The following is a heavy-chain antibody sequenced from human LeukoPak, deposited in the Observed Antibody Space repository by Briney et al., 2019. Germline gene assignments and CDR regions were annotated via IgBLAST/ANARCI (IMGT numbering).Heavy chain of an antibody. CDR3: ARGPTVTKRGNWFDP. Sequence: SETLSLTCTVSGYSISSGYYWGWIRQPPGKGLEWIGSMYYSGSTYYNPSLKSRVTISVDTSKNQFSLKLSSVTAADTAVYYCARGPTVTKRGNWFDPWGQGTLVTVSS. J-gene: IGHJ5*02. D-gene: IGHD4-17*01. CDR1: GYSISSGYY. CDR2: MYYSGST. V-gene: IGHV4-38-2*02.